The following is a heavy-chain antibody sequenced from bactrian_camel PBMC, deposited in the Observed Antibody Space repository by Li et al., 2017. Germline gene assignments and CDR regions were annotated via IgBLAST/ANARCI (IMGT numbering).Heavy chain of an antibody. Sequence: HVQLVESGGGSVQAGGSLRLSCAASGYTDSINCMGWFRQTPGKEREWVSGISADGRRTDYAASVKGRFTISRDNAKNTVYLQLNSLKSEDMAMYYCAKDLNPALYTDYTFGYWGQGTQVVTDIQAWRELSTITGAKVPRSPSP. D-gene: IGHD4*01. V-gene: IGHV3S1*01. J-gene: IGHJ4*01. CDR2: ISADGRRT. CDR3: AKDLNPALYTDYTFGYWGQGTQVVTDIQAWRELSTIT. CDR1: GYTDSINC.